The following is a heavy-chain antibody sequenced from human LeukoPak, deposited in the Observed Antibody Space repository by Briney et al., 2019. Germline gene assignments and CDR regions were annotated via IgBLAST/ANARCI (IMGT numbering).Heavy chain of an antibody. V-gene: IGHV3-30*18. CDR2: ISYDGSNK. D-gene: IGHD6-19*01. J-gene: IGHJ6*02. Sequence: GGSLRLSCAASGFTFSSYGMHWVRQAPGRGLEWVAVISYDGSNKYYADSVKGRFTISRDNSKNTLYLQMNSLRAEDTAVYYCAKGLYSSGWYGSYYYYYGMDVWGQGTTVTVSS. CDR1: GFTFSSYG. CDR3: AKGLYSSGWYGSYYYYYGMDV.